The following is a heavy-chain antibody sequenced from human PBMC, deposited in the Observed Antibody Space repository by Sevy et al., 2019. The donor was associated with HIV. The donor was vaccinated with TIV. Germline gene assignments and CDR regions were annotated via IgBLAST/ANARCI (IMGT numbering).Heavy chain of an antibody. CDR1: GGSISSYY. J-gene: IGHJ4*02. CDR2: IYYSGST. D-gene: IGHD3-16*02. CDR3: ARGVRGELSGYYFDY. Sequence: GSLRLSCTVSGGSISSYYWSWIRQPPGKGLEWIGYIYYSGSTNYNPSLKSRVTISVDTSKNQFSLKLSSVTAADTAVYYCARGVRGELSGYYFDYWGQGTLVTVSS. V-gene: IGHV4-59*01.